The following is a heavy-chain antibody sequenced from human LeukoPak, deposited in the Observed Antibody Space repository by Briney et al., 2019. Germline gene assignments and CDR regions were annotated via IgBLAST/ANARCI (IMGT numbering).Heavy chain of an antibody. CDR2: IYYSGST. CDR3: ARQRNYDILTGLDYFDY. V-gene: IGHV4-59*01. D-gene: IGHD3-9*01. Sequence: PSETLSLTCTVSGGSISSYYWSWIRQPPGKGLEWSGYIYYSGSTNYNPSLKSRVTISVDTSKNQFSLKLSSVTAADTAVYYCARQRNYDILTGLDYFDYWGQGTLVTVSS. CDR1: GGSISSYY. J-gene: IGHJ4*02.